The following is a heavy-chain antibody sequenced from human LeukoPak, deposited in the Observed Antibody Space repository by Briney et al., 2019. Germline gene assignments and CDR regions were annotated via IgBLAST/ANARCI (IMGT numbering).Heavy chain of an antibody. CDR3: ARDLSIAARRRGWFDP. D-gene: IGHD6-6*01. V-gene: IGHV4-39*07. Sequence: SETLSLTCTVSGGSISSSSYYWGWIRQPPGKGLEWIGSIYYSGSTYYNPSLKSRVTISVDTSKNQFSLKLSSVTAADTAVYYCARDLSIAARRRGWFDPWGQGTLVTVSS. CDR2: IYYSGST. J-gene: IGHJ5*02. CDR1: GGSISSSSYY.